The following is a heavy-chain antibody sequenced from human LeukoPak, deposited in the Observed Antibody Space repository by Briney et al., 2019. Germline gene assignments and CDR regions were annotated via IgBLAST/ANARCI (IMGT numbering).Heavy chain of an antibody. CDR3: ARSLIGEAFDI. Sequence: SETLSLTCAVYGGSFSGYYWSWIRQPPGKGLEWIGEINHSGSTNYNPSLKSRVTISVDTSKNQFSLKLSSVTAADTAVYYCARSLIGEAFDIWGQGTMVTVSS. V-gene: IGHV4-34*01. CDR1: GGSFSGYY. CDR2: INHSGST. J-gene: IGHJ3*02.